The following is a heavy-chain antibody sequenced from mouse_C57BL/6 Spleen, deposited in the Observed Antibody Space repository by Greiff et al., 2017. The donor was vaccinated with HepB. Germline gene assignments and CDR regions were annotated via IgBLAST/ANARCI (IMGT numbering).Heavy chain of an antibody. CDR1: GYTFTDYD. CDR3: TRALRTERFAY. V-gene: IGHV1-15*01. D-gene: IGHD4-1*01. J-gene: IGHJ3*01. CDR2: IDPETGGT. Sequence: QVQLQQSGAELVRPGASVTLSCKASGYTFTDYDMHWVKQTPVHGLEWIGAIDPETGGTAYNQKFKGKAILTADKSSSTAYMELRSLTSEDSAVYYCTRALRTERFAYWGQGTLVTVSA.